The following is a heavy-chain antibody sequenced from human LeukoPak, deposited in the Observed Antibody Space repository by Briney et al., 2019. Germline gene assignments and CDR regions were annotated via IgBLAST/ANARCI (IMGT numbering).Heavy chain of an antibody. Sequence: GGSLRLSCAASGFTFSIYSMSWVRQAPGKGLEWVSSISRSSTYIDYADSLKGRFTISRDNAKNSLYLQMNSLRAEDTAVYYCARAIVATINFDYWGQGTLVTVSS. CDR3: ARAIVATINFDY. D-gene: IGHD5-12*01. V-gene: IGHV3-21*01. CDR2: ISRSSTYI. J-gene: IGHJ4*02. CDR1: GFTFSIYS.